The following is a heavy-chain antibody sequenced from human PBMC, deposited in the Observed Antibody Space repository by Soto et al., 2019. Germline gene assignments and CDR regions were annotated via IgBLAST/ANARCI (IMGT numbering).Heavy chain of an antibody. V-gene: IGHV3-15*07. Sequence: GGSRRLSCAASGFTFSNAWINWVRQAPGKGLEWVGRVKSKNDGGTTDFAAPVKGRFAISRDDSKNMVYLEMNNLQTEDTAIYYCTTDVSSVPGPSDYWGRGPLVTVSS. D-gene: IGHD4-17*01. CDR3: TTDVSSVPGPSDY. CDR1: GFTFSNAW. CDR2: VKSKNDGGTT. J-gene: IGHJ4*01.